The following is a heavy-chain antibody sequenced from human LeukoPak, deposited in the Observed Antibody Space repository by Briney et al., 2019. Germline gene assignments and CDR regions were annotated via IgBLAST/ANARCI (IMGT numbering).Heavy chain of an antibody. CDR3: AKSWSSSRYYGFDI. Sequence: GGSLRLSGAASGFIFSTYAMNWVRQAPGKGLEWVSGISGSGETSFYADSVKGRFTISRDNSKNTLYLQVNRLRAEDTDVYYCAKSWSSSRYYGFDIWGQGTMVTVSS. D-gene: IGHD6-13*01. J-gene: IGHJ3*02. CDR1: GFIFSTYA. V-gene: IGHV3-23*01. CDR2: ISGSGETS.